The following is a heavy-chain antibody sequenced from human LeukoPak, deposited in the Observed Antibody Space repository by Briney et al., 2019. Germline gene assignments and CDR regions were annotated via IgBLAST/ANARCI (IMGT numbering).Heavy chain of an antibody. CDR2: ISAYNGNT. D-gene: IGHD4-11*01. Sequence: ASVKVSCKASGYTFTSYGISWVRQAPGQGLEWMGWISAYNGNTNYAQKLQGRVTMTTDTSTSTAYMELSSLRSDDTAVYYCARERGRYSNYYYGMDVWGQGTTVTVSS. J-gene: IGHJ6*02. V-gene: IGHV1-18*01. CDR3: ARERGRYSNYYYGMDV. CDR1: GYTFTSYG.